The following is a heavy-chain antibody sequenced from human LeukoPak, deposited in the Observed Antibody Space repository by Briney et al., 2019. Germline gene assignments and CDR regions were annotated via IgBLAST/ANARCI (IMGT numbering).Heavy chain of an antibody. CDR2: INSDGSEG. CDR3: ARSSYSSSSSV. J-gene: IGHJ3*01. V-gene: IGHV3-7*03. Sequence: GGSLRLSCAVSGFTFSGFWMSWSRQAPGKGLEWVASINSDGSEGYYADVVKGRFTISRDDAKNSLYLQINSLRAEDTAVYYCARSSYSSSSSVWGQGTMVTVSS. D-gene: IGHD6-6*01. CDR1: GFTFSGFW.